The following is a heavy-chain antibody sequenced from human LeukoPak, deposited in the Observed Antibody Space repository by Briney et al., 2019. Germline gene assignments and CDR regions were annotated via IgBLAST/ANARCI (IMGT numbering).Heavy chain of an antibody. J-gene: IGHJ6*03. CDR3: ARGSNPRSGSYYYYYMDV. Sequence: PGGSLRLSCAASGFTFSSYGMHWVRQAPGKGLEWVAVIWYDGGNKYYADSVKGRFTISRDNSKNTLYLQMNSLRAEDTAVYYCARGSNPRSGSYYYYYMDVWGKGTTVTVSS. CDR1: GFTFSSYG. D-gene: IGHD6-25*01. V-gene: IGHV3-33*01. CDR2: IWYDGGNK.